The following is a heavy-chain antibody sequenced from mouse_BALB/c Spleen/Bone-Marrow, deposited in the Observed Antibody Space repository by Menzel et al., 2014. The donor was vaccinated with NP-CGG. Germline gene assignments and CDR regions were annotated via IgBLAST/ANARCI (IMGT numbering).Heavy chain of an antibody. D-gene: IGHD4-1*01. Sequence: EVQLQQSGAELVKPGASVKLSCTASGFNIKDTYMHLVKQRPEQGLEWIGRIDPANGNTKYDPKFQGKATITADTSSNTAYLQLSSLTSEDTAVYYCARWEYYAMDYWGQGTSATVSS. CDR3: ARWEYYAMDY. CDR2: IDPANGNT. V-gene: IGHV14-3*02. J-gene: IGHJ4*01. CDR1: GFNIKDTY.